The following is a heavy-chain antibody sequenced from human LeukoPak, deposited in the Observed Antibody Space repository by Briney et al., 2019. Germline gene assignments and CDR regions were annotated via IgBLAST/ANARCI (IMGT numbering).Heavy chain of an antibody. J-gene: IGHJ4*02. CDR2: ISSSSSYI. CDR3: AKDDRWLQFCC. D-gene: IGHD5-24*01. Sequence: GGSLRLSCAASGFTFSSYSMNWVRQAPGKGLEWVSSISSSSSYIYYADSVKGRFTISRDNAKNSLYLQMNSLRAEDTAVYYCAKDDRWLQFCCWAQGTLVTVSA. CDR1: GFTFSSYS. V-gene: IGHV3-21*04.